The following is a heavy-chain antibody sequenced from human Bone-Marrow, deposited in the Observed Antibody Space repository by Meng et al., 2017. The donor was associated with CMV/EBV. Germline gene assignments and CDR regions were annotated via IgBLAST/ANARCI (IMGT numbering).Heavy chain of an antibody. Sequence: GESLKISCAASGFTFSNYAMTWVRQAPGKGLEWVSLISGDAGITYYANSLKGRFIISRDNSKNTLYLQMNSLRAEDTAVYYCAKDQNVLRFLEWLVGLVYWGQGTLVTVSS. CDR3: AKDQNVLRFLEWLVGLVY. V-gene: IGHV3-23*01. CDR1: GFTFSNYA. CDR2: ISGDAGIT. D-gene: IGHD3-3*01. J-gene: IGHJ4*02.